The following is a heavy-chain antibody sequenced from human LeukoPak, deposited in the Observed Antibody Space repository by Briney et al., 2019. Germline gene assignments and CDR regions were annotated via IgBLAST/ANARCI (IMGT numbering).Heavy chain of an antibody. Sequence: PSETLSLTCTVSGGSIRSGGYYWSWIRQPPGKGLEWIGYIYHSGSTYYNPSLKSRVTISVDRSKNQFSLKLSSVTAADTAVYYCARMTTVVVDYWGQGTLVTVSS. J-gene: IGHJ4*02. CDR1: GGSIRSGGYY. D-gene: IGHD4-23*01. CDR3: ARMTTVVVDY. CDR2: IYHSGST. V-gene: IGHV4-30-2*01.